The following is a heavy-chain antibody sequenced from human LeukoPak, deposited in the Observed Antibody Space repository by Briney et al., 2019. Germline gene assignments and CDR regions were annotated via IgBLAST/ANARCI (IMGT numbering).Heavy chain of an antibody. V-gene: IGHV4-59*01. CDR2: IYYSGST. CDR1: GGSISSYY. D-gene: IGHD5-24*01. CDR3: ARDERRRDGYDYAEV. J-gene: IGHJ4*02. Sequence: SETLSLTCTVSGGSISSYYWSWIRQPPGKGLEWIGYIYYSGSTNYNPSLKSRVTISVDTSKNHFSLKLSSVTAADAAVYYCARDERRRDGYDYAEVWGQGTLVTVSS.